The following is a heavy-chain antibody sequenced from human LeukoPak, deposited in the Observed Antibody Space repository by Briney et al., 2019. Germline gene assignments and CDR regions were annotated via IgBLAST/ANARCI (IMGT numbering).Heavy chain of an antibody. CDR3: ARDPTVVVPAGGIDY. D-gene: IGHD2-2*01. CDR1: GFTFSSYW. V-gene: IGHV3-7*01. CDR2: IKQDGSEK. Sequence: GGSLRLSCAASGFTFSSYWMSWVRQAPGKGLEWVANIKQDGSEKYYVDSVKGRFTISRDNAKNSLYLQMNSLRAEDTAVYYCARDPTVVVPAGGIDYWGLGTLVTVSS. J-gene: IGHJ4*02.